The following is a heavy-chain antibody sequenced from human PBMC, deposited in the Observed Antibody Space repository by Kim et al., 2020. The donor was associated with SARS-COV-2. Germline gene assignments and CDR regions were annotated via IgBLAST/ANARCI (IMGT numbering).Heavy chain of an antibody. D-gene: IGHD2-15*01. CDR3: AKDLCSGGSCYYYYGMDV. J-gene: IGHJ6*02. V-gene: IGHV3-33*06. CDR2: IWYDGSNK. Sequence: GGSLRLSCAASGFTFSSYAMHWVRQAPGKGLEWVAVIWYDGSNKYYADSVKGRFTISRDNSKNTLYLQMNSLRAEDTAVYYCAKDLCSGGSCYYYYGMDVWGQGTTVTVSS. CDR1: GFTFSSYA.